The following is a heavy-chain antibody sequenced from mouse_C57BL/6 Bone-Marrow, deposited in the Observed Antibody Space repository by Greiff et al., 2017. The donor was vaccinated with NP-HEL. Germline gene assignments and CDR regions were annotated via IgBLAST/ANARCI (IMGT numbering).Heavy chain of an antibody. CDR3: ARSIYYDYADDPFYAMDY. CDR1: GFTFTDYY. D-gene: IGHD2-4*01. V-gene: IGHV7-3*01. CDR2: IRNKANGYTT. Sequence: EVKLMESGGGLVPPGGSLSLSCAASGFTFTDYYMSWVRQPPGKALEWLVFIRNKANGYTTEYSASVKGRFTISRDNSQSILYLQMNALRAEDSATYYCARSIYYDYADDPFYAMDYWGQGTSVTVSS. J-gene: IGHJ4*01.